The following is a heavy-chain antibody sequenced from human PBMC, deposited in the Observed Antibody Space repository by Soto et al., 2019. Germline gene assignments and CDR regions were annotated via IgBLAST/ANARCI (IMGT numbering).Heavy chain of an antibody. CDR3: ARFSPPRKSYDSNPGWFDP. V-gene: IGHV4-59*01. CDR1: GGSLNSYY. CDR2: VSSTGST. D-gene: IGHD3-22*01. Sequence: PSETKSVTCTVSGGSLNSYYWTWIRQYTGKGLEWVGYVSSTGSTNYNPSLKSRVTLSLDTSTNEVSLSLTSVTAADAAVYFCARFSPPRKSYDSNPGWFDPWGQGIMVTVSS. J-gene: IGHJ5*02.